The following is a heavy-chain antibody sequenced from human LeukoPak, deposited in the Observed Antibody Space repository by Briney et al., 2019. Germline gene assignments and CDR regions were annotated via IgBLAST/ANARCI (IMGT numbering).Heavy chain of an antibody. CDR1: GFTFSSYP. CDR2: INSNGGST. J-gene: IGHJ2*01. D-gene: IGHD5-18*01. Sequence: GGSLRLSCAASGFTFSSYPMHWVRQAPGKGLEYVSGINSNGGSTYYTNSVKGRFTISRDNSKNTLYLQMGSLRAEDMAVYYCARRWPARDTVMVSTMIKWYFDLWGRGTLVTVSS. CDR3: ARRWPARDTVMVSTMIKWYFDL. V-gene: IGHV3-64*01.